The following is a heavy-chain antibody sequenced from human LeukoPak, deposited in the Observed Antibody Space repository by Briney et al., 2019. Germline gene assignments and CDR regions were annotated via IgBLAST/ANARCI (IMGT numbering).Heavy chain of an antibody. J-gene: IGHJ5*02. Sequence: GGSLRLSRAASGFTFSGYWMSWVRQAPGKGLEWVANIKQDGSEKYYVDSVKGRFTISRYNAKNSLYLQMNSLRAEDTAVYYCARDGGGIAVAPIWFDPWGQGNLVTVSS. V-gene: IGHV3-7*01. CDR1: GFTFSGYW. CDR2: IKQDGSEK. CDR3: ARDGGGIAVAPIWFDP. D-gene: IGHD6-19*01.